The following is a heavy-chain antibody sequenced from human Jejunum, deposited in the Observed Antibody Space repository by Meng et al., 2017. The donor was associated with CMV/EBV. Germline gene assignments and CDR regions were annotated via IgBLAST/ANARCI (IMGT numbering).Heavy chain of an antibody. CDR2: ISPSSSSI. V-gene: IGHV3-21*01. D-gene: IGHD2/OR15-2a*01. CDR3: ARGIIIVPNAYYFDS. Sequence: FTFSNHGMNWVRQAPGKGLEWVASISPSSSSIYYADSVKGRFTISRDNTKKSLYLQMNSLRAEDTAVYYCARGIIIVPNAYYFDSWGQGTLVT. J-gene: IGHJ4*02. CDR1: FTFSNHG.